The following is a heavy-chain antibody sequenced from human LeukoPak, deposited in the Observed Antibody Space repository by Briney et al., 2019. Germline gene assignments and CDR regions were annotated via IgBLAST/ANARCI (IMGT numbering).Heavy chain of an antibody. Sequence: ASVKVSCKASGYTFTSYAIIWVRQAPGQGLEWMGWISGFNDNTNYAQKVQGRVTMTRDTSTSTAYMELRSLRSDDTAVYYCARDYRRYYDSSGAFDYWGQGTLVTVSS. J-gene: IGHJ4*02. CDR3: ARDYRRYYDSSGAFDY. CDR1: GYTFTSYA. V-gene: IGHV1-18*01. D-gene: IGHD3-22*01. CDR2: ISGFNDNT.